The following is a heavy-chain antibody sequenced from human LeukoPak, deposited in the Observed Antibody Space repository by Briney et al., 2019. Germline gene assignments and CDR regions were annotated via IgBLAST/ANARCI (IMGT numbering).Heavy chain of an antibody. CDR3: ARDSIGTYSSGWYGAWFDP. D-gene: IGHD6-19*01. CDR2: IYYSGSA. J-gene: IGHJ5*02. Sequence: SETLSLTCTVSGGSISSSSYYWGWIRQPPGKGLEWIGSIYYSGSAYYNPSLKSRVTISVDTSKNQFSLKLTSVTAADTAVHYCARDSIGTYSSGWYGAWFDPWGQGTLVTVSS. CDR1: GGSISSSSYY. V-gene: IGHV4-39*07.